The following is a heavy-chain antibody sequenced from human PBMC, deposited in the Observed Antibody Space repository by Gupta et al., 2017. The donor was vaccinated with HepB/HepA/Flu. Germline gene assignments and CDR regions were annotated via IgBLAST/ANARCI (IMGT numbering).Heavy chain of an antibody. D-gene: IGHD6-19*01. CDR2: INPSGGST. Sequence: QVQLVQSGAEVKKPGASVKVSCKTSGYTFTSHYMHWVRQAPGQGLEWMGVINPSGGSTDYAQKFQGRVTMTRDTSTSTVYLELSSLRSEDTAVYYCARGLYSSGGWYFDPWGQGTPVTVSS. V-gene: IGHV1-46*01. CDR1: GYTFTSHY. CDR3: ARGLYSSGGWYFDP. J-gene: IGHJ5*02.